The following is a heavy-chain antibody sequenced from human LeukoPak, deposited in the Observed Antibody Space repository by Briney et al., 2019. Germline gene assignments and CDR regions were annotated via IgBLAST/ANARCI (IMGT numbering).Heavy chain of an antibody. D-gene: IGHD5-12*01. Sequence: GASVKVSCKASGYTFTSYGISWVRQAPGQGLEWMGWISAYNGNTNYAQKLQGRVTMATDTSTSTAYMELRSLRSDDTAVYYCARASDSGYDKDFDYWGQGTLVTVSS. CDR2: ISAYNGNT. V-gene: IGHV1-18*01. CDR1: GYTFTSYG. J-gene: IGHJ4*02. CDR3: ARASDSGYDKDFDY.